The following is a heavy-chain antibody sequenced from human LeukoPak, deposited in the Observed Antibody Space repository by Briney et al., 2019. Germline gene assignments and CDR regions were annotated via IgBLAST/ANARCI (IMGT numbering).Heavy chain of an antibody. CDR3: ARGRGIAARYYYYVDV. V-gene: IGHV4-34*01. D-gene: IGHD6-6*01. J-gene: IGHJ6*03. CDR1: GGSFSGYY. CDR2: INHSGST. Sequence: PSETLSLTCAVYGGSFSGYYWSWIRQPPGKGLEWIGEINHSGSTNYNPSLKSRVTISVDTSKNQFSLKLSSVTAADTAVYYCARGRGIAARYYYYVDVWGKGTTVTVPS.